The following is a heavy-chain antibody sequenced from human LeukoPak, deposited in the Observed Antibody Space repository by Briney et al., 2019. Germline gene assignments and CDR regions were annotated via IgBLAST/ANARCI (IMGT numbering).Heavy chain of an antibody. CDR1: GYSFTNYW. Sequence: GESLKISCKGSGYSFTNYWIGWVRQMPGKGLEWMGIIYPGDSDTRYSPSFQGQVTISADKSISTAYLQWSSLQASDTAMYFCARPDKAGLQTAPDYWGQGTLVTVSS. D-gene: IGHD1-1*01. CDR3: ARPDKAGLQTAPDY. V-gene: IGHV5-51*01. CDR2: IYPGDSDT. J-gene: IGHJ4*02.